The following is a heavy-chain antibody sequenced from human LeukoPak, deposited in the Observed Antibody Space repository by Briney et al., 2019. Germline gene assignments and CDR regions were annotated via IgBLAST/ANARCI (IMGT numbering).Heavy chain of an antibody. D-gene: IGHD6-13*01. CDR1: GYTFTSYA. J-gene: IGHJ3*02. V-gene: IGHV7-4-1*02. CDR2: INTNTGNP. CDR3: ALKQQLASDDAFDI. Sequence: GASVKVSCKASGYTFTSYAMNWVRQAPGQGLEWMGWINTNTGNPTYAQGFTGRFVFSLDTSVSTAYLQISSLKAEDTAVYYCALKQQLASDDAFDIWGQGTMVTVSS.